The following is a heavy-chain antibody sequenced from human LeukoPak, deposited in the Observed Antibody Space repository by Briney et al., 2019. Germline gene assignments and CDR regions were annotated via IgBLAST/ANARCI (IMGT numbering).Heavy chain of an antibody. D-gene: IGHD6-19*01. CDR2: ISSNGGST. CDR3: VKGPSSGWYYYFDY. V-gene: IGHV3-64D*06. J-gene: IGHJ4*02. Sequence: GGSLRLSCTASGFTFSSYAMHWVRQAPGKGLEYVSAISSNGGSTYYADSVKGRFTISRDNSKNTLYLQMSSLRAEDTAVYYCVKGPSSGWYYYFDYWGQGTLVTVSS. CDR1: GFTFSSYA.